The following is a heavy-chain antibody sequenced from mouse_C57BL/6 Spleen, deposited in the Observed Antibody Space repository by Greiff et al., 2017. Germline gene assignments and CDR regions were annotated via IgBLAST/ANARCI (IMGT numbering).Heavy chain of an antibody. V-gene: IGHV1-61*01. CDR3: ARHGTTVVADY. D-gene: IGHD1-1*01. J-gene: IGHJ2*01. CDR2: IYPSDSET. CDR1: GYTFTSYW. Sequence: QVQLQQPGAELVRPGSSVKLSCKASGYTFTSYWMDWVKQRPGQGLEWIGNIYPSDSETHYNQKFKDKATLTVDKSSSTAYMQLSSLTSEDSAVYYCARHGTTVVADYWGQGTTRTVSS.